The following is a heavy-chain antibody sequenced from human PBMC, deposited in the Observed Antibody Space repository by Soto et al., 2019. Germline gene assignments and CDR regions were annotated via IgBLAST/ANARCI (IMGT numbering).Heavy chain of an antibody. D-gene: IGHD1-7*01. V-gene: IGHV3-30*18. J-gene: IGHJ3*01. CDR3: AKDEISKTIRGDAFNF. Sequence: PGGSLRLSCAACGFTFSSDGMHWVRQAPGKGLEWVAVISYDGSYQYYVDSVKGRFTISRDNSKNTLYLQMNSLRAEDTAVYYCAKDEISKTIRGDAFNFWGQGTMVTVSS. CDR2: ISYDGSYQ. CDR1: GFTFSSDG.